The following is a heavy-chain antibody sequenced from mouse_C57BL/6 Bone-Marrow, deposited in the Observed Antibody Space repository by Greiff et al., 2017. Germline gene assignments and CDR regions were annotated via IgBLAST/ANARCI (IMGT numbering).Heavy chain of an antibody. CDR2: IYPGNGDT. CDR3: ARGDYYGSSYWYFDV. CDR1: GYTFTSYN. D-gene: IGHD1-1*01. Sequence: LQQSGAELVRPGASVKMSCKASGYTFTSYNMHWVKQTPRQGLEWIGAIYPGNGDTSYNQNFKGKATLTVDKSSSTAYMKLSSLTSEDSAVYFCARGDYYGSSYWYFDVWGTGTTVTVSS. V-gene: IGHV1-12*01. J-gene: IGHJ1*03.